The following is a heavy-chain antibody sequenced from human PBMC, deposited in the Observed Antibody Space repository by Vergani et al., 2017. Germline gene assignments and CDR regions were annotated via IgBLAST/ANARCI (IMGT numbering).Heavy chain of an antibody. CDR2: IYHSGSP. J-gene: IGHJ4*02. D-gene: IGHD6-19*01. V-gene: IGHV4-38-2*01. CDR3: AIGTIAVAVGFDY. Sequence: QVQLQGSGPGLVKHSETLSLTCAVSGYSISSGYYWGWIRQPPGKGLEWIGSIYHSGSPYYNASLTSRVTISVDTSKNQFSLKLTSVTAADTAVYYGAIGTIAVAVGFDYWGQGTLVTVSS. CDR1: GYSISSGYY.